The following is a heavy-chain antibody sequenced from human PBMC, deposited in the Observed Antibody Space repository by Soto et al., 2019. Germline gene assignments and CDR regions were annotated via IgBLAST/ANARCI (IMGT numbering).Heavy chain of an antibody. CDR1: GYTFTGYY. V-gene: IGHV1-2*02. CDR3: AREPYTYIAASLDVYYYYGMDV. D-gene: IGHD6-6*01. CDR2: INPNSGGT. Sequence: ASVKVSCKASGYTFTGYYMHWVRQAPGQGLEWMGWINPNSGGTNYAQKFQGRVTMTRDTSISTAYMELSRLRSDDTAVYYCAREPYTYIAASLDVYYYYGMDVWGQGTTVTVSS. J-gene: IGHJ6*02.